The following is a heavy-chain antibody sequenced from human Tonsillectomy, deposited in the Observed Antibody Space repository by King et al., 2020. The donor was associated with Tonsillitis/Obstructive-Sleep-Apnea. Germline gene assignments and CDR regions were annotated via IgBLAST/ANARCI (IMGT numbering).Heavy chain of an antibody. CDR1: GFTFSSYA. D-gene: IGHD3-22*01. J-gene: IGHJ4*02. CDR3: AKGGSDSSVYCVDH. V-gene: IGHV3-23*04. CDR2: LSGGGTST. Sequence: EVQLVESGGGLVQPGGSLRLSCAVSGFTFSSYAMSWVRQAPGKGLEWVSALSGGGTSTYYADSVKGRFTISRDSSKYTLYLQMNSLRAEDTAVYYCAKGGSDSSVYCVDHWGQGTLVTVSS.